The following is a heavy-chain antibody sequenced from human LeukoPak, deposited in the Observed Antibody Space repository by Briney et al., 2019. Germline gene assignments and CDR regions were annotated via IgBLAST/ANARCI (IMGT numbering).Heavy chain of an antibody. V-gene: IGHV3-21*04. CDR2: ITDGGSYI. CDR3: AKEYNGYNGVFDC. J-gene: IGHJ4*02. CDR1: GFIFSTYS. Sequence: GGSLRLSCAASGFIFSTYSMDWVRQAPGKGLEWVSSITDGGSYIYYADSVKGRFTISRDNAKNSLYLQMNSLRAEDTAVYYCAKEYNGYNGVFDCWGQGTLVTVSS. D-gene: IGHD5-24*01.